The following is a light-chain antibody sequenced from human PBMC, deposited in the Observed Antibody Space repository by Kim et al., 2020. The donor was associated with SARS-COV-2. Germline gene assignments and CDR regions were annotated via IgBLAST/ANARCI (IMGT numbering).Light chain of an antibody. J-gene: IGLJ2*01. CDR1: SLRSYY. Sequence: SSELTQDPAVSVALGQTVRITCQGDSLRSYYATWYQQKPRQAPVLVIYGRNNRPSGIPDRISGSTSGNTASLTISGAHAEDEADFYCQSRDSGGNVVFGGGTKLTVL. CDR2: GRN. V-gene: IGLV3-19*01. CDR3: QSRDSGGNVV.